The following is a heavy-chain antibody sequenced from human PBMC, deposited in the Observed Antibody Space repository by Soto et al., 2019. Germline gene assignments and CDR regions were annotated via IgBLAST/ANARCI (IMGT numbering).Heavy chain of an antibody. V-gene: IGHV4-30-4*01. J-gene: IGHJ5*02. CDR2: IYYSGST. Sequence: QVQLQESGPGLVKPSQTLSLTCTVSGGSISSGDYYWSWIRQPPGKGLEWIGYIYYSGSTYYNPSRKSRVTISVDTSKNQFSLKLSSVTAADTAVYYCARSYYYGSGSYDDWFDPWGQGTLVTVSS. D-gene: IGHD3-10*01. CDR1: GGSISSGDYY. CDR3: ARSYYYGSGSYDDWFDP.